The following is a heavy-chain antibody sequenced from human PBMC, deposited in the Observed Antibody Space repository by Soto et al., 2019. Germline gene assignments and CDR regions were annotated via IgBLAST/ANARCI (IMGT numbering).Heavy chain of an antibody. D-gene: IGHD3-22*01. CDR1: GFTFSSYA. Sequence: GGSLRLSCAASGFTFSSYAMSWVRQGPGKGLEWVSAIGGSGGRSYYADSVKGRFTISRDNSKNTLYLQMNSLRAEDTAVYYCAKSDYYDTSGYSPQGMDVWGQGTTVTVSS. CDR3: AKSDYYDTSGYSPQGMDV. J-gene: IGHJ6*02. V-gene: IGHV3-23*01. CDR2: IGGSGGRS.